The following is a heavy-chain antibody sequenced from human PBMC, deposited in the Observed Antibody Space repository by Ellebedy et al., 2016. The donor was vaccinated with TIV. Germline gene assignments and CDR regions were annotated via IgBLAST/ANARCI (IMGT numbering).Heavy chain of an antibody. D-gene: IGHD4-23*01. V-gene: IGHV3-23*01. CDR1: GFTFSSYA. CDR3: ARVQFRGNSAPFDY. CDR2: ISGSGGST. Sequence: GGSLRLXCAASGFTFSSYAMSWVRQAPGKGLEWVSAISGSGGSTSYADSVKGRFTISRDNAKNTLYLQMNSLRAEDTAVYYCARVQFRGNSAPFDYWGQGTLVTVSS. J-gene: IGHJ4*02.